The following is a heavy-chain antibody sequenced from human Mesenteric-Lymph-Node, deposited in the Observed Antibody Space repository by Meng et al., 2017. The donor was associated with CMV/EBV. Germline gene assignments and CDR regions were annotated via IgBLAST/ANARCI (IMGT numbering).Heavy chain of an antibody. CDR3: ARGVWFGSQMLGMDV. V-gene: IGHV3-21*01. J-gene: IGHJ6*02. Sequence: GGSLRLSCAASGFTFSSYSMNWVRQAPGKGLEWVSSISSSSSYIYYADSVKGRFTISRDNAKNTLYLQMNSLRAGDTAVYYCARGVWFGSQMLGMDVWGQGTTVTVSS. CDR1: GFTFSSYS. CDR2: ISSSSSYI. D-gene: IGHD3-10*01.